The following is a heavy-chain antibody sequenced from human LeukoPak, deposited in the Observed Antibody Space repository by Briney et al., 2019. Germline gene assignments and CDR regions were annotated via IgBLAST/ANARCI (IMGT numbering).Heavy chain of an antibody. J-gene: IGHJ6*02. CDR3: ARYYGSGSYVTGGMDV. CDR1: GLTFSSYE. CDR2: ISTGGSTT. Sequence: GGSLILSCAASGLTFSSYEMSWVRQAPGKGLEWLSYISTGGSTTHYADSVKGRFTMSRDNVKNSLYLQMNSLRAEDTAVYYCARYYGSGSYVTGGMDVWGQGTTVTVSS. V-gene: IGHV3-48*03. D-gene: IGHD3-10*01.